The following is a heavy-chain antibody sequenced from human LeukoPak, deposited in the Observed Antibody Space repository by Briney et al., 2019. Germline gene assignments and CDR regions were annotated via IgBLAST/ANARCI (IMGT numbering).Heavy chain of an antibody. D-gene: IGHD2/OR15-2a*01. CDR1: GYSFPSYW. CDR2: IYPGDSDT. CDR3: ARRLKNSRGIDY. Sequence: GESLKISCKGSGYSFPSYWIAWVRQMPGKGLEWMGIIYPGDSDTTYSPSFQGQVTISADKSISTAYLQWSSLKASDTAIYYCARRLKNSRGIDYWGQRTLVTVSS. J-gene: IGHJ4*02. V-gene: IGHV5-51*01.